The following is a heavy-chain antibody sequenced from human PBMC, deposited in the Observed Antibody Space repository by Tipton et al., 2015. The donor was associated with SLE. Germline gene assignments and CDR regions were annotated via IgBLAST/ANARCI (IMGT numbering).Heavy chain of an antibody. V-gene: IGHV4-38-2*01. CDR3: ARFGTVFDY. J-gene: IGHJ4*02. D-gene: IGHD1-7*01. CDR2: IYHSGST. CDR1: GYSISSGYY. Sequence: TLSLTCAVSGYSISSGYYWGWIRQPPGKGLEWIGSIYHSGSTYYNPSLKSRVTISVDTSKNQFSLKLSSVTAADTAVYYCARFGTVFDYWGQGTLVTVSS.